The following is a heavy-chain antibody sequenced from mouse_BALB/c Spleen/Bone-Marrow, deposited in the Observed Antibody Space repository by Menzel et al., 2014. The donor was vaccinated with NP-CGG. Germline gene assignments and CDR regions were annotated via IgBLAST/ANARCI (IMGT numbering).Heavy chain of an antibody. Sequence: EVHLVESGGGLVKPGGSLKLSCAASGFTFSSYAMSWVRQSPEKRLEWVAEISSGGSYTYYPDTVTGRFTISRDNAKSTLYLEMSSLRSEDTAMYYCAREEGNFLAYWGQGTLVTVSA. V-gene: IGHV5-9-4*01. J-gene: IGHJ3*01. CDR3: AREEGNFLAY. CDR1: GFTFSSYA. CDR2: ISSGGSYT. D-gene: IGHD2-1*01.